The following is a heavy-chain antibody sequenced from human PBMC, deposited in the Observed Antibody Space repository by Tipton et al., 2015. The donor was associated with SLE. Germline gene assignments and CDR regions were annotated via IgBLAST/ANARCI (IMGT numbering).Heavy chain of an antibody. CDR2: VYRSGKT. D-gene: IGHD1-26*01. V-gene: IGHV4-38-2*02. CDR3: ARDPIVGTTDTYIDL. J-gene: IGHJ4*01. CDR1: GYSISSDSW. Sequence: TLSLTCVVSGYSISSDSWWGWIRQPPGQGLEWIGIVYRSGKTHYSPSLKSRVTISADTSKNQFSLKIVSVTTADTAVYFCARDPIVGTTDTYIDLWGQGTLVTVSS.